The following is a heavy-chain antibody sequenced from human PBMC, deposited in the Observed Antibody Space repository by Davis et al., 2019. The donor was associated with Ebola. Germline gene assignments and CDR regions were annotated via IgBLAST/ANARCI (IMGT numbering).Heavy chain of an antibody. V-gene: IGHV1-3*01. CDR2: INAGNGNT. J-gene: IGHJ6*02. Sequence: ASVKVSCKASGYTFTSYAMHWVRQAPGQRLEWMGWINAGNGNTKYSQKFQARVTITRDTSASTVYMELSSLRSEDTAVYYCAREGGLVRGVVIMWKYGMDVWGQGTTVTVSS. CDR3: AREGGLVRGVVIMWKYGMDV. CDR1: GYTFTSYA. D-gene: IGHD3-10*01.